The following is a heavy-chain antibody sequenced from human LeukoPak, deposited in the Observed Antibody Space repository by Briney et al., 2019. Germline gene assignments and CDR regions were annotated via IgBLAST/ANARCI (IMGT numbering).Heavy chain of an antibody. V-gene: IGHV3-23*01. D-gene: IGHD3-22*01. CDR3: AKLSPRGSEVVVITSFDY. CDR1: GFTFSSYA. CDR2: ISGSGGST. J-gene: IGHJ4*02. Sequence: GGSLRLSCAASGFTFSSYAMSWVRQAPGKGLEWVSAISGSGGSTYYADSVKGRFTITRDNSKNTLYLQMNSLRAEDTAVYYCAKLSPRGSEVVVITSFDYWGQGTLVTVSS.